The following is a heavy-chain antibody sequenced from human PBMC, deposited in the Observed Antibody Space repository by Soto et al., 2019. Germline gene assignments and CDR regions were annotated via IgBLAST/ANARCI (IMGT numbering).Heavy chain of an antibody. Sequence: GESLKISCQASGYTFTSYWITWVGQMPGKGLQCVGRIDPSDSDTRYSPSLQGHVTISADKSISTAYLQWSSLKASDTAMYYCARWSGSGFDYWGQGTLVTVSS. J-gene: IGHJ4*02. V-gene: IGHV5-10-1*01. CDR3: ARWSGSGFDY. CDR2: IDPSDSDT. D-gene: IGHD3-10*01. CDR1: GYTFTSYW.